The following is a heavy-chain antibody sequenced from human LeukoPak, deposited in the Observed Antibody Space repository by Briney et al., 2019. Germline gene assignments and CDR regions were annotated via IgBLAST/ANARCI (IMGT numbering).Heavy chain of an antibody. J-gene: IGHJ6*02. Sequence: SETLSLTCTVSGGSISSYYWSWIRQPPGKGLEWIGYIYYSGSTNYNPSPKSRVTISVDTSKNQFSLKLSSVTAADTAVYYCARHVLIYGMDVWGQGTTVTVSS. V-gene: IGHV4-59*08. D-gene: IGHD3-10*02. CDR3: ARHVLIYGMDV. CDR1: GGSISSYY. CDR2: IYYSGST.